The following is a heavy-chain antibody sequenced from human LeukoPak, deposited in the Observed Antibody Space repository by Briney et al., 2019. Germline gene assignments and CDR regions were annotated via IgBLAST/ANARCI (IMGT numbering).Heavy chain of an antibody. J-gene: IGHJ4*02. V-gene: IGHV1-69*05. CDR1: GGASSNFP. Sequence: ASVKISCKASGGASSNFPISWVRQAPGQGLQWMGAIIPISGIVNYAQKFQGRVTITRDESTGTAYMELSSLTSEDTAVYYCASGGSRGYYYHDFWGQGTQVTVSS. CDR2: IIPISGIV. CDR3: ASGGSRGYYYHDF. D-gene: IGHD3-22*01.